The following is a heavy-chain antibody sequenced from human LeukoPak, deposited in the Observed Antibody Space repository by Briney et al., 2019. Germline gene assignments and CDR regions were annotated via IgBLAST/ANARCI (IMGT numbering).Heavy chain of an antibody. CDR3: ARQLGYSYGNDY. D-gene: IGHD5-18*01. J-gene: IGHJ4*02. CDR2: IYYSGST. Sequence: SETLSLTCTVSGGSISNYCWSWIRQPPGKGLEWIGYIYYSGSTNYNPSLKSRLTISVDTSKNQFSLKLSSVTAADTAVYYCARQLGYSYGNDYWGQGTLVTVSS. CDR1: GGSISNYC. V-gene: IGHV4-59*08.